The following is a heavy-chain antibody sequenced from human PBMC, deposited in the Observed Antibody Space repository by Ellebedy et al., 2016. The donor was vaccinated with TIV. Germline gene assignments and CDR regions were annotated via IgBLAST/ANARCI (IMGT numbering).Heavy chain of an antibody. CDR1: EFSFSNHG. CDR2: ISATSDVT. D-gene: IGHD2/OR15-2a*01. V-gene: IGHV3-23*01. Sequence: GESLKISCVASEFSFSNHGMSWIRQTPEKGLEWVSAISATSDVTYYADSVKGRFTISRDNSQNTLFLQMNSLRAEDTALYYCAKHYNSHAGHGYDIWGQGTMVTVSS. CDR3: AKHYNSHAGHGYDI. J-gene: IGHJ3*02.